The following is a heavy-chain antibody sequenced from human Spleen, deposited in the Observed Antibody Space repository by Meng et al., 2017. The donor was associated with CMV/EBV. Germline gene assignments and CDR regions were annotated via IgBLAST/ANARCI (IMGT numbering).Heavy chain of an antibody. D-gene: IGHD7-27*01. CDR3: ARSRTGVFGYFDL. J-gene: IGHJ2*01. CDR1: GYTFTDYY. CDR2: INPNTGDT. Sequence: QVQLVQSGAEVKKAGASVKASCKSSGYTFTDYYIHWVRQAPGKGLEWMGRINPNTGDTNYAPKFQGRVTMTRDMSIRTAYMELRRLRSYDTAVYYCARSRTGVFGYFDLWGRGTLVTVSS. V-gene: IGHV1-2*06.